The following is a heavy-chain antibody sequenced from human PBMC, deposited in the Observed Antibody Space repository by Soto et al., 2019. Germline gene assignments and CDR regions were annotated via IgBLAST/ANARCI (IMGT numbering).Heavy chain of an antibody. CDR1: GYTFTSYA. D-gene: IGHD2-21*02. V-gene: IGHV1-3*05. CDR2: INAGNGNT. CDR3: ARAWVGVTAPDY. J-gene: IGHJ4*02. Sequence: QVQLVQSGAEEKKPGASVKVSCKASGYTFTSYAMHWVRQAPGQRLEWMGWINAGNGNTKYSQKFKGRVTITRDTSTSTAYMDLSSLRSEDTAVYYCARAWVGVTAPDYWGQGTLVTVSS.